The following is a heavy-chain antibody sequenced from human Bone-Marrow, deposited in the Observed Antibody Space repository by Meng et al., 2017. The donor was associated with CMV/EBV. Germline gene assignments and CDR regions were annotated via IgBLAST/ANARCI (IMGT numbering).Heavy chain of an antibody. D-gene: IGHD3-3*01. J-gene: IGHJ4*02. V-gene: IGHV3-74*01. Sequence: GESLKISCAASGFTFSNYWMHWVRQAPGKGLVWVSRIKSDGTITNYANSVKGRFTISRDNAKNTLYLQMNSLRAEDTAVYYCARDRRGGSITIFGVAFDYWGQGTLVTVSS. CDR3: ARDRRGGSITIFGVAFDY. CDR1: GFTFSNYW. CDR2: IKSDGTIT.